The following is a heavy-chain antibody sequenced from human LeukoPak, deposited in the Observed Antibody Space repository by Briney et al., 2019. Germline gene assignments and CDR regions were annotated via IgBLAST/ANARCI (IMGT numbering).Heavy chain of an antibody. V-gene: IGHV1-69*01. D-gene: IGHD3-22*01. Sequence: SVKVSCKASGGTFSSYAISWVRQAPGQGLGWMGGIIPIFGTANYAQKFQGRVTITADESTSTAYMELSSLRSEDTAVYYCARGSYYYDSSGYFVYSGQGTLVTVSS. J-gene: IGHJ4*02. CDR1: GGTFSSYA. CDR2: IIPIFGTA. CDR3: ARGSYYYDSSGYFVY.